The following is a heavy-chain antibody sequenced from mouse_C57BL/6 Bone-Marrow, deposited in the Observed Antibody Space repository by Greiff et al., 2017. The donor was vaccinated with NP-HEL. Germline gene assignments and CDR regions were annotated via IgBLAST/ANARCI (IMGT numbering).Heavy chain of an antibody. V-gene: IGHV1-81*01. CDR3: ARAWAIYPFFEY. D-gene: IGHD2-1*01. J-gene: IGHJ2*01. Sequence: VQLQQSGAELARPGASVKLSCKASGYTFTSYGISWVKQRTGQGLEWIGEIYPRSGNTYYNEKFKGKATLTADKSSSTAYMALRGLRSEDSAVYVCARAWAIYPFFEYWGQGTTLTVSS. CDR1: GYTFTSYG. CDR2: IYPRSGNT.